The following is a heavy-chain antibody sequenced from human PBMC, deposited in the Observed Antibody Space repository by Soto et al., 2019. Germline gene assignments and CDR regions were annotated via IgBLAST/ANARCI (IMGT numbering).Heavy chain of an antibody. D-gene: IGHD6-19*01. CDR1: GYIFTGYY. Sequence: ASVKVSCKASGYIFTGYYMHWVRQAPGQGLEWMGWINPNSGDTNYTRKFQGWVTMTRDTSISTAYMELSRLRSDDTAVYYCATSRISIAVAGETEYYFDYWGQGTLVTVSS. V-gene: IGHV1-2*04. CDR2: INPNSGDT. CDR3: ATSRISIAVAGETEYYFDY. J-gene: IGHJ4*02.